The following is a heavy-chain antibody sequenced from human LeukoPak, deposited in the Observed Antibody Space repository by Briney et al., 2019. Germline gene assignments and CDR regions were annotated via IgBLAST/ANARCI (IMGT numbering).Heavy chain of an antibody. CDR2: IKEDGSDE. CDR1: GFTFRSYW. D-gene: IGHD2-2*01. Sequence: PGGSQRLFCAASGFTFRSYWMTWVRQPPGKGLEWVANIKEDGSDENYVDSVKGRFTISRDNAKNSLYLQMNSLRAEDTAVYYCARDLDIVVVPAAYDAFDVWGQGTMVTVSS. J-gene: IGHJ3*01. CDR3: ARDLDIVVVPAAYDAFDV. V-gene: IGHV3-7*01.